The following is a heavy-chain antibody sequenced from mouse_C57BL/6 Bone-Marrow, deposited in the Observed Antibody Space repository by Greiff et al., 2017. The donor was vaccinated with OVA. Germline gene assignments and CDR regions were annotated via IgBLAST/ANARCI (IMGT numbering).Heavy chain of an antibody. CDR3: TTHYYGSYYAMDY. V-gene: IGHV14-4*01. D-gene: IGHD1-1*01. CDR1: GFNIKDDY. Sequence: VQLQQSGAELVRPGASVKLSCTASGFNIKDDYMHWVKQRPEQGLEWIGWIDPENGDTEYASKFQGKATITADTSSNTAYLQLSSLTSEDTAVYYGTTHYYGSYYAMDYWGQGTSVTVSS. J-gene: IGHJ4*01. CDR2: IDPENGDT.